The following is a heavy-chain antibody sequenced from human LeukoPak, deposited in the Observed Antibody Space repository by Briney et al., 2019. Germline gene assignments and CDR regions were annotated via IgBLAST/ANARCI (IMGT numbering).Heavy chain of an antibody. J-gene: IGHJ5*02. V-gene: IGHV4-34*01. D-gene: IGHD5-18*01. Sequence: PSETLSPTCAVYGGSFSGYYWSWIRQPPGKGLEWIGEINHSGGTNYNPSLKNRVTISVDTSKNQFSLKLNFVTAADTAVYYCARGGYSYGFWFDPWGQGTLVTVSS. CDR3: ARGGYSYGFWFDP. CDR1: GGSFSGYY. CDR2: INHSGGT.